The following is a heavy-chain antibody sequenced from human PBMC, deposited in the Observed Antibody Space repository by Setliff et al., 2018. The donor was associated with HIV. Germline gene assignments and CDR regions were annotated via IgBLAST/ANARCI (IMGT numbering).Heavy chain of an antibody. D-gene: IGHD3-3*01. CDR1: GGSLSSYY. Sequence: SETLSLTCTVSGGSLSSYYWSWIRQPAGKGLEWIGRIYSSGSTNYNPSLKSRVTISVDTSKNQFSLRLNSVTAADTAVYYCARQSGYTRGWDIFGVVAGSFDIWGLGTMVTVSS. CDR3: ARQSGYTRGWDIFGVVAGSFDI. CDR2: IYSSGST. V-gene: IGHV4-4*07. J-gene: IGHJ3*02.